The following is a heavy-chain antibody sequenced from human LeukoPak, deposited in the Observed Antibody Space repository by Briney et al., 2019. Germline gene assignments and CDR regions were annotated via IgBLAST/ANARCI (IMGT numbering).Heavy chain of an antibody. CDR3: ARDQCDTWSRRGNFDS. J-gene: IGHJ4*02. D-gene: IGHD3-3*01. CDR1: GFTSGKYW. Sequence: GGSLRLSCVASGFTSGKYWMSWVRQAPGKGLEWVANIKLDGSEKNYVDSVKGRFTISRDNTKNSLYLQMNSLRVEDTAVFYCARDQCDTWSRRGNFDSWGQGTLVIVSS. CDR2: IKLDGSEK. V-gene: IGHV3-7*03.